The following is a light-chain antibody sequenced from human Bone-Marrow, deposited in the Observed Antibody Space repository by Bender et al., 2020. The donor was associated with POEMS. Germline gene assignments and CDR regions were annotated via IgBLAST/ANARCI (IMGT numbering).Light chain of an antibody. Sequence: QSVLTQPPSVSGTPGQRVTISCSGSGSNIGGYPVNWYQQLPGTAPRLLIYTNNERPSGIPDRFSGSKSGTSATLDISGLQTGDEAEYYCGAWDSSLAVVFGGGTKLTVL. CDR2: TNN. J-gene: IGLJ2*01. CDR3: GAWDSSLAVV. V-gene: IGLV1-44*01. CDR1: GSNIGGYP.